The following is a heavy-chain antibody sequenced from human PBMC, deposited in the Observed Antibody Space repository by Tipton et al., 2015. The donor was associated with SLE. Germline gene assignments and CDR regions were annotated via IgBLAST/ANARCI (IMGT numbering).Heavy chain of an antibody. Sequence: TLSLTCTVSGGSVSGFYWTWIRQPPGKGLEWIGYVFYTGVTNHNPSLKGRVTISIDTSKKLFSLKLSDVTAADTAVYYCVRGTENNWKPRFDLWGQGTLVAVSS. V-gene: IGHV4-59*02. CDR1: GGSVSGFY. CDR2: VFYTGVT. CDR3: VRGTENNWKPRFDL. D-gene: IGHD1-20*01. J-gene: IGHJ4*02.